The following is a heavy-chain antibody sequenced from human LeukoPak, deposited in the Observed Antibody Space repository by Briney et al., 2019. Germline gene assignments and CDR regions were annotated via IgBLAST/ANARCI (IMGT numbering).Heavy chain of an antibody. CDR1: GGSFSGYS. CDR2: INQRRNT. Sequence: SETLSLACVVYGGSFSGYSWSWIRQPPGKGLEWIGEINQRRNTNYNPSLKSRVTISIDTSKNQFSLKLSSVTAADTAVYYCARHGWHAWYFDLWGRGTLVTVSS. J-gene: IGHJ2*01. CDR3: ARHGWHAWYFDL. V-gene: IGHV4-34*01. D-gene: IGHD6-19*01.